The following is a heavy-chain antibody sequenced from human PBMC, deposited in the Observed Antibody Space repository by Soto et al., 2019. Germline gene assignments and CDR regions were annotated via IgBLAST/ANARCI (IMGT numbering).Heavy chain of an antibody. Sequence: ASVKVSCKASGYTFTSYDINWVRQATGQGLEWMGWMNPNSGNTGYAQKFQGRVTMTRNTFISTAYMELSSLRSEDTAVYYCARGKRITIFGVAYNWFDPWGQGTLVTVSS. V-gene: IGHV1-8*01. J-gene: IGHJ5*02. CDR3: ARGKRITIFGVAYNWFDP. CDR2: MNPNSGNT. CDR1: GYTFTSYD. D-gene: IGHD3-3*01.